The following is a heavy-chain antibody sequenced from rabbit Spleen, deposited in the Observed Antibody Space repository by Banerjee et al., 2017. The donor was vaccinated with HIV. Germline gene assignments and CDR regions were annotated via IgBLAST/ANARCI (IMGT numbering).Heavy chain of an antibody. D-gene: IGHD8-1*01. J-gene: IGHJ4*01. CDR1: GFYFSSNY. CDR2: IDPVFGIT. CDR3: AKSDAGGSWYLNF. V-gene: IGHV1S40*01. Sequence: QSLEESGGDLVKPGASLTLTCTASGFYFSSNYMSWVRQAPGKGLEWIGYIDPVFGITYYANWVNGRFSISRENAQNAVLLQMTSLTAADTASYCCAKSDAGGSWYLNFWGQGTLVTVS.